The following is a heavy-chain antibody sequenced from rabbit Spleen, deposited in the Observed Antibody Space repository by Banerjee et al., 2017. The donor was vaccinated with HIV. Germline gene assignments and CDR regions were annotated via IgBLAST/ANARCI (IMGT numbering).Heavy chain of an antibody. V-gene: IGHV1S45*01. CDR1: GFSFTSSYD. Sequence: QEQLVESGGGLVTPGASLTLTCTASGFSFTSSYDMCWVRQAPGKGLEWIGCIYTGNLKTYYASWAKGRFTISKSSSTTVTLQMTSLTAADTATYFCARDTSSSFSSYGMDLWGPGTLVTVS. CDR2: IYTGNLKT. D-gene: IGHD1-1*01. CDR3: ARDTSSSFSSYGMDL. J-gene: IGHJ6*01.